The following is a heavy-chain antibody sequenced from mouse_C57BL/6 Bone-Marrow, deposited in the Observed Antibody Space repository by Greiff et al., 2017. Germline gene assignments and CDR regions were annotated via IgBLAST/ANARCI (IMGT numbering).Heavy chain of an antibody. Sequence: QVQLQQPGAELVKPGASVKVSCKASGYTFTSYWMHWVKQRPGQGLEWIGRIHPSDGDTNYNQKFKGKATLTVDKSSSTAYMQLSSLTSEDSAVYYGAILGYGNPYYAMDYWGQGTSVTVSS. CDR2: IHPSDGDT. CDR3: AILGYGNPYYAMDY. D-gene: IGHD2-1*01. CDR1: GYTFTSYW. V-gene: IGHV1-74*01. J-gene: IGHJ4*01.